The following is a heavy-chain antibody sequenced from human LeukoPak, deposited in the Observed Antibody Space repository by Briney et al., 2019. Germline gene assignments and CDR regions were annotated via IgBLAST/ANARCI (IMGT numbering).Heavy chain of an antibody. D-gene: IGHD4-23*01. J-gene: IGHJ6*03. V-gene: IGHV4-38-2*02. CDR3: ARDGSVGYMDV. CDR2: ISHSGSP. Sequence: SETLSLTCTVSGYSISSGYYWGWIRQPPGKGLEWIGSISHSGSPYYNPSLKSRVTISVHTSKNQFSLKLSSVTAADTAVYYCARDGSVGYMDVWGKGTTVTISS. CDR1: GYSISSGYY.